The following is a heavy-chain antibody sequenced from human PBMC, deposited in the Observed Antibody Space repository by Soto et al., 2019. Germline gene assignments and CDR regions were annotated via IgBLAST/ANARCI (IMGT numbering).Heavy chain of an antibody. Sequence: GGSQRLSCAASGFTFSSYGMHWVRQAPGKGLEWVAVISYDGSNKYYAVSVKGRFTISRDNSKNTLYLQMNSLRAEDTAVYYCANEYGSGSLFYWGQGTLVTV. V-gene: IGHV3-30*18. CDR1: GFTFSSYG. CDR2: ISYDGSNK. J-gene: IGHJ4*02. CDR3: ANEYGSGSLFY. D-gene: IGHD3-10*01.